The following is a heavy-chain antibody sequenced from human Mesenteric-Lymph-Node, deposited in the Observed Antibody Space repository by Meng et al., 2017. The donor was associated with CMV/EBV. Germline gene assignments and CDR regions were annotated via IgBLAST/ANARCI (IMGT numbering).Heavy chain of an antibody. D-gene: IGHD3-3*01. CDR3: ARGRLLARGFDY. V-gene: IGHV3-23*03. J-gene: IGHJ4*02. CDR1: GFTFSSYA. CDR2: ISSGGSST. Sequence: GESLKISCAASGFTFSSYAMNWVRQAPGKGLEWVSVISSGGSSTYYADSVKGRFTISRDNSKNTLYLQMNSLRAEDTAVYYCARGRLLARGFDYWGQGTLVTVSS.